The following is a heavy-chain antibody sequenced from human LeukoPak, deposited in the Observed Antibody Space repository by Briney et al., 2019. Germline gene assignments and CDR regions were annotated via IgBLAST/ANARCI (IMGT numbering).Heavy chain of an antibody. CDR1: GFTFSSDA. CDR3: ARDPAFEY. CDR2: ISYDGSNK. Sequence: GGSLRVSCAASGFTFSSDAMHCVRQAPGKGLEWVAVISYDGSNKYYADSVKGRFTISRDNSKNTLYLQMNSLRAEDTAVYYCARDPAFEYWGQGTLVTVSS. V-gene: IGHV3-30-3*01. J-gene: IGHJ4*02. D-gene: IGHD6-25*01.